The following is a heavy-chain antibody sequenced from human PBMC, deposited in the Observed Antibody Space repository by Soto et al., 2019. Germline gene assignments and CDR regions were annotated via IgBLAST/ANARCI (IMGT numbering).Heavy chain of an antibody. J-gene: IGHJ5*02. CDR1: GGSISSDNW. V-gene: IGHV4-4*02. CDR2: IYHSGST. CDR3: ARIKGPPFDP. Sequence: SETLSLTCAVSGGSISSDNWWTWVRQPPGKGLEWIGEIYHSGSTNYNPSLKSRVIISLDKSKNQFSLRLSSVSAADTAVYYCARIKGPPFDPWGQGNLVTVSS.